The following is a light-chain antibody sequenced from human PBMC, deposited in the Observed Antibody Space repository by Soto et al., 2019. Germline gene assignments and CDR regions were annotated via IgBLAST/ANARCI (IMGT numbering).Light chain of an antibody. J-gene: IGKJ1*01. CDR2: GAS. CDR1: QSVSSNY. CDR3: QQYGSSPWT. Sequence: EIVLTQSPGTLSLSPGERATLSCRASQSVSSNYLAWYQQKPAQAPRLLIYGASSRATGIPDRFIGSGSGTDFTLTISRLEPEDFAVYYCQQYGSSPWTFGQGTKVDIK. V-gene: IGKV3-20*01.